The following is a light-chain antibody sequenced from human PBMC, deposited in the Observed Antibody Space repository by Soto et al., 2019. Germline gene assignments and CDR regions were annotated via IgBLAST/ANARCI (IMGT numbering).Light chain of an antibody. J-gene: IGKJ5*01. CDR3: QQYENLPT. CDR2: DAS. Sequence: DIQMTQSPSSLSASFGDIVTITCRASQDISNDLGWYQQKPGRAPKLLIYDASNLEAGVPSRFRGSGSGTDFTFTISRLQPEDIATYYCQQYENLPTFGQGTRLEI. CDR1: QDISND. V-gene: IGKV1-33*01.